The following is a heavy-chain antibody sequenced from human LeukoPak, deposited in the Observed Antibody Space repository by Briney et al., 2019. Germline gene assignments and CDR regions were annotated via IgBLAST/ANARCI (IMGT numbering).Heavy chain of an antibody. J-gene: IGHJ4*02. D-gene: IGHD2-21*02. CDR3: ARDFDDVNGDFYYIPDY. CDR2: IRYDGTKK. Sequence: GGSLRLSCAASGFNFRRNGMHWVRQAPGKGLEWVAFIRYDGTKKFYGDSVRGRFTISRDNSKNTLYLQMNNLRDEDTAVYYCARDFDDVNGDFYYIPDYWGQGMLVTVSA. CDR1: GFNFRRNG. V-gene: IGHV3-30*02.